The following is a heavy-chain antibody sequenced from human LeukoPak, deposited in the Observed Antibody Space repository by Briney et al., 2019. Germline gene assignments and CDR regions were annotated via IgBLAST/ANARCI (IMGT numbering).Heavy chain of an antibody. J-gene: IGHJ4*02. Sequence: SQTLSLTCAVSGGSISSGGYSWSWIRQPPGKGLEWIGYIYHSGSTNYNPSLKSRVTISVDTSKNQFSLKLSSVTAADTAVYYCARTVAGIWGQGTLVTVSS. CDR1: GGSISSGGYS. V-gene: IGHV4-30-2*01. CDR3: ARTVAGI. D-gene: IGHD6-19*01. CDR2: IYHSGST.